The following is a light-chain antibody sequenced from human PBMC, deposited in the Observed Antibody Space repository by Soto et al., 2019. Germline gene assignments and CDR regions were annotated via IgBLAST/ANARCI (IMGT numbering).Light chain of an antibody. J-gene: IGKJ4*01. CDR2: GAS. CDR1: QSVSSSY. Sequence: EIVLTQSPCTLSLSPGERATLSCRASQSVSSSYLAWYQQKPGQAPRLLIYGASSRATGIPDRFSGSGSGTDFTLTISRLEPEDFAVYYCQHYGSSPLTFGGGTKVDIK. CDR3: QHYGSSPLT. V-gene: IGKV3-20*01.